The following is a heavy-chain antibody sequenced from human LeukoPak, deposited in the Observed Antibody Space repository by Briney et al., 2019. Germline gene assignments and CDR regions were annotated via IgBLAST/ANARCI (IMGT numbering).Heavy chain of an antibody. CDR3: AKDFPGEIVLPGTVFDS. J-gene: IGHJ5*01. D-gene: IGHD2-15*01. V-gene: IGHV3-33*06. Sequence: GGSLRLSCAASGFTFSSYGMHWVRQAPGKGLEWVAVIWYDGSNKYYADSVKGRFTISRDNSKNTLYLQMNSLRAEDTAVYYCAKDFPGEIVLPGTVFDSWGQGTQVTVSS. CDR2: IWYDGSNK. CDR1: GFTFSSYG.